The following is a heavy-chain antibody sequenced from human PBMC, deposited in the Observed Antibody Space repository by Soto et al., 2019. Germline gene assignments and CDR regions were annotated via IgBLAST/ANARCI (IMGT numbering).Heavy chain of an antibody. V-gene: IGHV4-61*01. CDR1: GGSVTSGSYY. Sequence: TLSLTCTVSGGSVTSGSYYWSWIRQAPGKGLELIGYIYYIVSTIYNPSLKSRLTMSVDTYKNQFSLWLTSATAADTAVYYCARLHPRTYFDYWGQVPLVTVS. CDR3: ARLHPRTYFDY. J-gene: IGHJ4*02. CDR2: IYYIVST.